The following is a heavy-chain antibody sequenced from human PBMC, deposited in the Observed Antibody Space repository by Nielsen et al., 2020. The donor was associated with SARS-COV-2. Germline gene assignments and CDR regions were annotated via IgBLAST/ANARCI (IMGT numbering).Heavy chain of an antibody. CDR2: MNPNSGNT. V-gene: IGHV1-8*01. D-gene: IGHD6-6*01. CDR3: ARVRIAVRSWFDP. Sequence: ASVKVSCKASGYTFTSYDINWVRQATGQGLEWMGWMNPNSGNTGYAQKFQGRVTMTRNTSISTAYMELSSLRSEDTAVYYCARVRIAVRSWFDPWGQGTLVTVSS. CDR1: GYTFTSYD. J-gene: IGHJ5*02.